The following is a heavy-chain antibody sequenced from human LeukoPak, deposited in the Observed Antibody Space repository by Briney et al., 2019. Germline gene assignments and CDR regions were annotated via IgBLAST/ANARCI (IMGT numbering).Heavy chain of an antibody. V-gene: IGHV4-59*08. D-gene: IGHD6-19*01. Sequence: KPSETLSLTCTVSGASVSTSYWSWIRQPPGKGLEWIGYISDTGITNYNPSLKGRVTISIHSSPNQFSLELGSVTAADTAMYYCARAVAGGDRSRFYSGGWYYFDNWGQGTLVTVSS. CDR1: GASVSTSY. J-gene: IGHJ4*02. CDR3: ARAVAGGDRSRFYSGGWYYFDN. CDR2: ISDTGIT.